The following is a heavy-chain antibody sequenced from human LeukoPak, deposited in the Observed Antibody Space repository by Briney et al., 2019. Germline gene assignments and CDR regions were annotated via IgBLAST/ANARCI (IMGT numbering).Heavy chain of an antibody. J-gene: IGHJ6*03. Sequence: ASVKVSCKASGGTFSSYAISWVRQAPGQGLEWMGGIIPIFGTANYAQKFQGRVTITADESTSTAYMELSSLRSEDTAVYYCARGAPKGVYGSGSKLYYYYYMDVWGKGTTVTISS. V-gene: IGHV1-69*01. CDR1: GGTFSSYA. CDR3: ARGAPKGVYGSGSKLYYYYYMDV. CDR2: IIPIFGTA. D-gene: IGHD3-10*01.